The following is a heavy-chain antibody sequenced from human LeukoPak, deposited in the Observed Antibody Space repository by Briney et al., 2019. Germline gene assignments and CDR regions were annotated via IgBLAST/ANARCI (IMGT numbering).Heavy chain of an antibody. CDR2: IYYSGST. Sequence: SETLSLTCTVSGGSISSNYWSWIRQPPGKGLEWIGYIYYSGSTNYNPSLKSRVTISVDTSKNQFSLKLSSVTAADTAVYYCARAPGRMATTYLYNWFDPWGQGTLVTVSS. D-gene: IGHD5-24*01. J-gene: IGHJ5*02. CDR1: GGSISSNY. V-gene: IGHV4-59*01. CDR3: ARAPGRMATTYLYNWFDP.